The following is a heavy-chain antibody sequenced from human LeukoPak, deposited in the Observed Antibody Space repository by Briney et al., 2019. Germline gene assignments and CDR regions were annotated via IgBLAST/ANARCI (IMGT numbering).Heavy chain of an antibody. CDR3: ARGPRPEVPVAAL. D-gene: IGHD6-19*01. Sequence: SETLSLTCAAYGGSFSGYYWSWIRQPPGKGLEEIGEINHSGSTNYNPSLKSRVTISVDTSKNQFSLKLRPVTAADTAMYYCARGPRPEVPVAALWGQGTLVTVSS. V-gene: IGHV4-34*01. CDR1: GGSFSGYY. CDR2: INHSGST. J-gene: IGHJ4*02.